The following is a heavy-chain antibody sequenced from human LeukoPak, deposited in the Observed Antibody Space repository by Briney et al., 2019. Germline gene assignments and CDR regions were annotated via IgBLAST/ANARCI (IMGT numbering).Heavy chain of an antibody. CDR3: ASLPTMGYSQAY. V-gene: IGHV4-34*01. CDR2: INHSGST. Sequence: SETLSLTCAVYGGSFSGYYWSWIRQPPGKGLEWIGEINHSGSTNYNPSLKSRVTISVDTSKNQFSLKLSSVTAADTAVYYCASLPTMGYSQAYWGQGTLVTVSS. CDR1: GGSFSGYY. D-gene: IGHD5-18*01. J-gene: IGHJ4*02.